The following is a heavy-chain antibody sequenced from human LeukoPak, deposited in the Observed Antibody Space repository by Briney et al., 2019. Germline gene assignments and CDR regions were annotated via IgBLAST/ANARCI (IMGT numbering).Heavy chain of an antibody. CDR3: ARRGYYYDSSHYYYFDY. V-gene: IGHV4-59*08. CDR1: GXSITSYY. Sequence: SETLSLTCTVSGXSITSYYGSWLRQPPGKGREWIGSIYHSGSTNDNPSLKSRVTTSVDTSKNQFSLKLSSVTAADTAVYYCARRGYYYDSSHYYYFDYWGQGTMVTVSS. J-gene: IGHJ4*02. D-gene: IGHD3-22*01. CDR2: IYHSGST.